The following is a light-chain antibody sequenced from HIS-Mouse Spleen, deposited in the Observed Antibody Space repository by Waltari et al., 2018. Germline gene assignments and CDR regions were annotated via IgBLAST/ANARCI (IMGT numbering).Light chain of an antibody. Sequence: SYELTQPPSVSVSPGQTARITCSGDALPKNYAYWYQQKSGPAPVLVIYEDSKRPSGIPDGFSRSSSGTMATLTISGAQVEDEADYYCYSTDSSGNHRVFGGGTKLTVL. CDR2: EDS. V-gene: IGLV3-10*01. CDR1: ALPKNY. CDR3: YSTDSSGNHRV. J-gene: IGLJ2*01.